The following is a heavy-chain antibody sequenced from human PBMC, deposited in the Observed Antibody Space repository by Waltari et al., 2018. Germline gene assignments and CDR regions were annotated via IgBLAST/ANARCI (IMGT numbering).Heavy chain of an antibody. V-gene: IGHV3-21*02. CDR2: IRVNRKYL. Sequence: EVQLVESGGGLVKPGGSVRLSCAASGFSCSIYPMSWVRQAPGKVREWVAFIRVNRKYLFNADSVRGRITISRDTAKNSLYLQMINLTAEDTAEYYCASLASIWGQGTLVTVSS. D-gene: IGHD3-3*02. CDR1: GFSCSIYP. CDR3: ASLASI. J-gene: IGHJ4*02.